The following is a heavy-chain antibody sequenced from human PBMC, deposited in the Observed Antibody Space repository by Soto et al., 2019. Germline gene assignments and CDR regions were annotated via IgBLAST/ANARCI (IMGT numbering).Heavy chain of an antibody. D-gene: IGHD3-3*01. V-gene: IGHV3-30*18. CDR1: GFIFSTFG. J-gene: IGHJ4*02. CDR3: GKAVGQHYDFWSAEF. CDR2: ISYDGSSK. Sequence: QVQLVESGGGVVQPGRSLRLSCAASGFIFSTFGMHWVRQAPGKGLEWVAIISYDGSSKYHADSVKGRLTISRDNSKNTLYLQMNSLRPEDTAVYFCGKAVGQHYDFWSAEFWGQGTLVIVSS.